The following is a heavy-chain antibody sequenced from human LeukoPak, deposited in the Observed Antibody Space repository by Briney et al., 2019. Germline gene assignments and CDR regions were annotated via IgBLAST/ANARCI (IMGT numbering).Heavy chain of an antibody. Sequence: PSETLSLTCTVSGASVNSYIWSWIRQPPGKGLEWIGYIHYIGTTNYNPSLKSRVTISVDSSKNQFSLRLSSVTAADTAVYYCARTYDSDGYYAIGYWGQGTLVTVS. V-gene: IGHV4-59*02. CDR1: GASVNSYI. D-gene: IGHD3-22*01. J-gene: IGHJ4*02. CDR2: IHYIGTT. CDR3: ARTYDSDGYYAIGY.